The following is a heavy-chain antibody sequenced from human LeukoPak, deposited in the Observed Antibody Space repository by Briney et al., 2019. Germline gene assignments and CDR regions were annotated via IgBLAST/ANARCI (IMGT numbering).Heavy chain of an antibody. Sequence: PGRSLRLSCAASGFTVSSNYMSWVRQAPGKGLEWDSVIYSGGSTYYADSVKGRFTISRDNSKNTLYLQMNSLRAEDTAVYYCARRGGPYGMDVWGQGTTVTVSS. D-gene: IGHD2-15*01. V-gene: IGHV3-66*01. CDR1: GFTVSSNY. CDR2: IYSGGST. CDR3: ARRGGPYGMDV. J-gene: IGHJ6*02.